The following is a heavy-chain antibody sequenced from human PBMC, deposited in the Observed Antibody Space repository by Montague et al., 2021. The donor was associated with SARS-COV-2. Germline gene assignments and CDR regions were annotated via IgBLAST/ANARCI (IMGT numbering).Heavy chain of an antibody. Sequence: SETLSLTCAVYGGSFNDYYWSWIRQAPGKGLEWIGEINHSGSAKYNPYNPSLRSRVTMSLDKHKYQFSLNLNAVTAAVTAGYYCAGQGGSCATGACHDWGQGTLVSVSS. D-gene: IGHD2-15*01. J-gene: IGHJ4*02. V-gene: IGHV4-34*01. CDR3: AGQGGSCATGACHD. CDR2: INHSGSA. CDR1: GGSFNDYY.